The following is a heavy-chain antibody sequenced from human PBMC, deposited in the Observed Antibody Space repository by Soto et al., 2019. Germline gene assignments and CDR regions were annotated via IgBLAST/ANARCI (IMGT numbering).Heavy chain of an antibody. CDR2: ISSSSSTI. Sequence: PGGSLRLSCAASGFTFSSYSMNWVRQAPGKGLEWVSYISSSSSTIYYADSVKGRFTISRDNAKNSLYLQMNSLRAEDTAVYYCARDLWFGESPIGYGMAVWGPRTTVTVSS. CDR3: ARDLWFGESPIGYGMAV. V-gene: IGHV3-48*01. J-gene: IGHJ6*02. CDR1: GFTFSSYS. D-gene: IGHD3-10*01.